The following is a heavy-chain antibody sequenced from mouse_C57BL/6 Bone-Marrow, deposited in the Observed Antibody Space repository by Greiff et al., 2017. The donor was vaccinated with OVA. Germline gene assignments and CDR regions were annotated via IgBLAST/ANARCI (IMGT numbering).Heavy chain of an antibody. D-gene: IGHD1-1*01. CDR2: INPSTGGT. CDR3: AYYYGSRGDY. Sequence: VQLQQSGPELVKPGASVKISCKASGYSFTGYYMNWVKQSPEKSLEWIGEINPSTGGTTYNQKFKAKATLTVDKSSSTAYMQLKSLTSEDSAVYYCAYYYGSRGDYWGQGTSVTVSS. CDR1: GYSFTGYY. J-gene: IGHJ4*01. V-gene: IGHV1-42*01.